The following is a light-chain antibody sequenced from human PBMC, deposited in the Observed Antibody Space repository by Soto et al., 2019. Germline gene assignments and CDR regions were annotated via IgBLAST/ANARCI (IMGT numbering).Light chain of an antibody. CDR3: HQYDDGPYT. V-gene: IGKV3-15*01. CDR1: QGVSSN. CDR2: GAS. Sequence: EIVMTQSPATLSVSPGERATLSCRASQGVSSNVAWYQQIPGQTPRLLIYGASTRATGVPVRFSGSASGTEFTLTISGLQSEDFAVYYCHQYDDGPYTFGQGTKVDIK. J-gene: IGKJ2*01.